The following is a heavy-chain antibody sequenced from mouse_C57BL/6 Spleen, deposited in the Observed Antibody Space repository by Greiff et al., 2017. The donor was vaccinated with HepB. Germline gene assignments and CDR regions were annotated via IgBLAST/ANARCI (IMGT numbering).Heavy chain of an antibody. V-gene: IGHV5-9-1*02. CDR2: ISSGGDDI. Sequence: EVHLVESGEGLVKPGGSLKLSCAASGFTFSSYAMSWVRQTPEKRLEWVAYISSGGDDIYYADTVKGRFPISRDNARNTLYLQMSSLKSEDTAMYYCTREGWAEAMDYWGQGTSVTVSS. CDR3: TREGWAEAMDY. D-gene: IGHD3-3*01. CDR1: GFTFSSYA. J-gene: IGHJ4*01.